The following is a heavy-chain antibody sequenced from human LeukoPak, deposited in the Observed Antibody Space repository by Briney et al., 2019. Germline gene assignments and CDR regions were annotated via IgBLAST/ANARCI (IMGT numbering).Heavy chain of an antibody. CDR2: IYGGGSV. J-gene: IGHJ3*02. Sequence: PGGSLRLSCTVSGFTLSSYEMSWVRQAPGKGLEWVSIIYGGGSVFYADSVKGRFTISRDNSKNTLYLQMNSLRGEDTAVYYCARGGSYLSAFDIWGQGTMVTVSS. D-gene: IGHD1-26*01. CDR1: GFTLSSYE. V-gene: IGHV3-53*01. CDR3: ARGGSYLSAFDI.